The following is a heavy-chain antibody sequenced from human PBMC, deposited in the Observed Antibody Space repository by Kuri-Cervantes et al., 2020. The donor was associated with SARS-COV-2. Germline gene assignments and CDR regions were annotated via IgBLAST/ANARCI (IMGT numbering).Heavy chain of an antibody. V-gene: IGHV4-30-2*01. CDR3: ARVRYCSSTSCRLGWYFDL. Sequence: SETLSLTCTVSGGSISSGGYYWSWIRQPPGKGLEWIGYIYHSGSTYYNPSLKSRVTISVDRSKNQFSLKLSSVTAADTAVYYCARVRYCSSTSCRLGWYFDLWGRGTLVTVSS. CDR2: IYHSGST. J-gene: IGHJ2*01. CDR1: GGSISSGGYY. D-gene: IGHD2-2*01.